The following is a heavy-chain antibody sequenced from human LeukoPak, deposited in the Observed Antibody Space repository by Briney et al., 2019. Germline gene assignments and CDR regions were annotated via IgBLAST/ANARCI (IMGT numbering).Heavy chain of an antibody. Sequence: GGSLRLSCAASGFTFSSYAMHWVRQAPGKGLEWVAVISYDGSNKYYADSVKGRFTISRDNSKNTLYLQMNSLRAEDTAVYYCARIIRGNWGQGTLVTVSS. CDR3: ARIIRGN. V-gene: IGHV3-30*04. CDR2: ISYDGSNK. CDR1: GFTFSSYA. D-gene: IGHD3-3*02. J-gene: IGHJ4*02.